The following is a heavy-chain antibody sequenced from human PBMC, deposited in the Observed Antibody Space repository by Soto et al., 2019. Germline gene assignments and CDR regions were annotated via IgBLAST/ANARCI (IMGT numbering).Heavy chain of an antibody. Sequence: QVQLQESGQGLVKPSQTLSLTCTVSGGSISSGDYKWSWIRQPPGKGLEWIGYIYYSGYNYNNPSLKSRVTMSVDTSKNLFSLKLSSVTAADTAVYYCARSDNYVPFEYWGQGTLVTVSS. V-gene: IGHV4-30-4*01. CDR3: ARSDNYVPFEY. D-gene: IGHD4-4*01. CDR2: IYYSGYN. J-gene: IGHJ4*02. CDR1: GGSISSGDYK.